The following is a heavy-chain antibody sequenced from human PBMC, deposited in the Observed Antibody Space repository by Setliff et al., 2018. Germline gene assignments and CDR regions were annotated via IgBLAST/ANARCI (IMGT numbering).Heavy chain of an antibody. Sequence: SETLSLTCTVSGGSISSYYWSWIRQPAGKVPEWIGLIQGTGNTNYNPSLQSRATISIDTSKNQFSLMLTSVTAADTAMYYCARYNSAAGSFDPWGQGTLVTVSS. CDR2: IQGTGNT. J-gene: IGHJ5*02. CDR3: ARYNSAAGSFDP. D-gene: IGHD1-20*01. V-gene: IGHV4-4*07. CDR1: GGSISSYY.